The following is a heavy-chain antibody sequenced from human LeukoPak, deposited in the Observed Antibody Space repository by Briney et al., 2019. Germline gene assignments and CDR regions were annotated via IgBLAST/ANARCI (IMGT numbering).Heavy chain of an antibody. Sequence: SETLSLTCAVYGGSSSGYYWSWIRQPPGKGLEWIGEINHSGSTNYNPSLKSRVTISVDTSKNQFSLKLSSVTAADTAVYYCARGTAGSGSYYKVPFDYWGQGTLVTVSS. J-gene: IGHJ4*02. CDR3: ARGTAGSGSYYKVPFDY. CDR1: GGSSSGYY. CDR2: INHSGST. V-gene: IGHV4-34*01. D-gene: IGHD3-10*01.